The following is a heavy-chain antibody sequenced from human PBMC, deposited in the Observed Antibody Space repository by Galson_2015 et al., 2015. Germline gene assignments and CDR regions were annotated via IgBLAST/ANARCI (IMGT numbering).Heavy chain of an antibody. D-gene: IGHD2-21*01. CDR3: ARRGFYCGPGDCYTTRGFDY. CDR2: IRTENGKT. V-gene: IGHV1-18*04. Sequence: SVKVSCKASGYAFTDHGIGWVRQAPGQGLEWMGWIRTENGKTYYAQTFQDRVFMTADTYTKMAFLELGNPTSDDTAMYYCARRGFYCGPGDCYTTRGFDYWGQGTVVAVSS. CDR1: GYAFTDHG. J-gene: IGHJ4*02.